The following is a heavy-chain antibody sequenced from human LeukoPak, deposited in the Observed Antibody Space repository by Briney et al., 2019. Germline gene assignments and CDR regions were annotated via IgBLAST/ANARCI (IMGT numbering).Heavy chain of an antibody. Sequence: SSETLSLTCTVSGGSISSSSYYWGWIRQPPGKGLEWIGSIYYSGSTYYNPSLKSRVTISVDTSKNQFSLRLSSVTAADTAVYYCARETYDYLWGNYRYSDYWGQGTLVSVSS. D-gene: IGHD3-16*02. CDR2: IYYSGST. CDR1: GGSISSSSYY. CDR3: ARETYDYLWGNYRYSDY. V-gene: IGHV4-39*07. J-gene: IGHJ4*02.